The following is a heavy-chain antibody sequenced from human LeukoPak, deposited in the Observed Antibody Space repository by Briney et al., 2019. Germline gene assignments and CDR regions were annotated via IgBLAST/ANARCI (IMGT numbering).Heavy chain of an antibody. V-gene: IGHV4-39*01. D-gene: IGHD3-3*01. CDR1: GGSISSSSYY. CDR2: IYYSGST. J-gene: IGHJ4*02. CDR3: ARHLRFLEWFGY. Sequence: SETLSLTCTVSGGSISSSSYYWGWIRQPPGKGLVWIGSIYYSGSTYYNPSLKSRVTISVDTSKNQFSLKLSSVTAADTAVYYCARHLRFLEWFGYWGQGTLVTVSS.